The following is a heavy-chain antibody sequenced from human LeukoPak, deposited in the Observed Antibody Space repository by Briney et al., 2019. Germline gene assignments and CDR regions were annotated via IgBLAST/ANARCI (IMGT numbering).Heavy chain of an antibody. V-gene: IGHV4-30-4*01. D-gene: IGHD2-15*01. J-gene: IGHJ5*02. CDR1: GGSISSGDYY. CDR2: IYYSGST. CDR3: ARRGYCSGGSCYAGLNWFDP. Sequence: PSETLSLTCTVSGGSISSGDYYWSWIRQPPGKGLEWIGYIYYSGSTYYNPSLKSRVTISVDTSKNQFSLKLSSVSAADTAVYYCARRGYCSGGSCYAGLNWFDPWGQGTLVTVSS.